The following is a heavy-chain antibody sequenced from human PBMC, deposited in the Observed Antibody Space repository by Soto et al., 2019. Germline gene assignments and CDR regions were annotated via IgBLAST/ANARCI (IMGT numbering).Heavy chain of an antibody. Sequence: LRLSCAASGFTFDDYAMHWVRQAPGKGLEWVSGISWNSGSIGYADSVKGRFTISRDNAKNSLYLQMNSLRAEDTALYYCAKDLLKSGYSGYCDYWGQGTLVTVSS. CDR1: GFTFDDYA. CDR3: AKDLLKSGYSGYCDY. D-gene: IGHD5-12*01. J-gene: IGHJ4*02. CDR2: ISWNSGSI. V-gene: IGHV3-9*01.